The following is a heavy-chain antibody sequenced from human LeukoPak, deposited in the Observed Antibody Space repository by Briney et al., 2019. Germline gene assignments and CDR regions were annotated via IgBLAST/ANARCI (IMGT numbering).Heavy chain of an antibody. V-gene: IGHV4-59*08. CDR1: GGSMSNYW. CDR2: IYYDGST. D-gene: IGHD2-2*02. J-gene: IGHJ5*02. Sequence: SGTLSLTCTVSGGSMSNYWWNWIRQPPEKGLEWIGYIYYDGSTYYNPALNSRVTISIDTSKNQFSLKLNSVTAADTAVYYCARRLCSSLTCNIGPSGNWLDPWGQGTLVTVSS. CDR3: ARRLCSSLTCNIGPSGNWLDP.